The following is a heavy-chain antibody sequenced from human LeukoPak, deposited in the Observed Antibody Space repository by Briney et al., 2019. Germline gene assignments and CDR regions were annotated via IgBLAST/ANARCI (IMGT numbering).Heavy chain of an antibody. Sequence: SETLSLTCTVSGGSISSSSYYWGWIRQPPGKGLEWIGSIYYSGSTYYNPSLKSRVTISVDTSKNQFSLKLSSVTAADTAVYYCAREPYGQQLQFGLTVYYFDYWGQGTLVTVSS. CDR2: IYYSGST. J-gene: IGHJ4*02. CDR3: AREPYGQQLQFGLTVYYFDY. V-gene: IGHV4-39*07. D-gene: IGHD4-11*01. CDR1: GGSISSSSYY.